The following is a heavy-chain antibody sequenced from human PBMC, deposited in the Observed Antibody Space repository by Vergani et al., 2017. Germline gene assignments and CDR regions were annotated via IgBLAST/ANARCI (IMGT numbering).Heavy chain of an antibody. CDR1: GFTFSACP. Sequence: EVKLLQSGGGVIQPGGSVRLSCAASGFTFSACPMTWVRQAPGKGLVWVSAISARYPSTYYADSVKGRFTISRDNSKNMLYLQMNSLRAEDTAVYYCARLSYDTTPYLQGGYDCWGQGTLVSVSS. CDR2: ISARYPST. V-gene: IGHV3-23*01. D-gene: IGHD3-22*01. CDR3: ARLSYDTTPYLQGGYDC. J-gene: IGHJ4*02.